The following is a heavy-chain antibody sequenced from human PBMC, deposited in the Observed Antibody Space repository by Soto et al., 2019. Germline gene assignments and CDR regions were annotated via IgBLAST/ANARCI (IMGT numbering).Heavy chain of an antibody. Sequence: SETLSLTCTASGGSISSNYWTWIRQPPGKGLEWIGYVYNSGSTNYNPSLKSRVTISEDTSKSQFSLKVNSMTAADTAVYYCARYRREAVAGYTLDNWGQGILVTVSS. J-gene: IGHJ4*02. V-gene: IGHV4-59*01. CDR2: VYNSGST. D-gene: IGHD6-13*01. CDR3: ARYRREAVAGYTLDN. CDR1: GGSISSNY.